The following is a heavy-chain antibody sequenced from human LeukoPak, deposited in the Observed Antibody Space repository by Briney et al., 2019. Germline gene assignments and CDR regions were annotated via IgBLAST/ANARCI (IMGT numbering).Heavy chain of an antibody. Sequence: PSQTLSLTCTVSGGSISSGSYYWSWIRQPAGKGLEWIGRIYTSGSTNYNPSLKSRVTISVDTSKNQFSLKLSSVTAADTAVYYCARDPRGWSGYPYYFDYWGQGTLVTVSS. CDR2: IYTSGST. V-gene: IGHV4-61*02. CDR1: GGSISSGSYY. D-gene: IGHD3-3*01. J-gene: IGHJ4*02. CDR3: ARDPRGWSGYPYYFDY.